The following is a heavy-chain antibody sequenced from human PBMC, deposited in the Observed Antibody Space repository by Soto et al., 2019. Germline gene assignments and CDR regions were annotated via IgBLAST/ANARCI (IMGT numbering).Heavy chain of an antibody. CDR3: ARDYCSGGSCYFFFEAEDGLRDTVPVLAFLLNRSSDL. V-gene: IGHV3-33*01. Sequence: KGLEWVAVIWYDDSNKYYADSVKGRFTISRDNAKNSLYLQMNSLRDEERAVYYCARDYCSGGSCYFFFEAEDGLRDTVPVLAFLLNRSSDL. CDR2: IWYDDSNK. D-gene: IGHD2-15*01. J-gene: IGHJ2*01.